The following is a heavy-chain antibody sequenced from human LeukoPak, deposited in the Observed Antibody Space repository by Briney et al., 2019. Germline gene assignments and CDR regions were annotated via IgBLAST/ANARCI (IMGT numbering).Heavy chain of an antibody. V-gene: IGHV4-39*07. D-gene: IGHD3-10*01. CDR3: ARSGITMVRGVTFDI. J-gene: IGHJ3*02. Sequence: PSETLSLTCTVSGGSISSSSYYWGWIRQPPGKGLEWIGSIYYSGSTYYNPSLKSRVTISVDTSKNQFSLKLSSVTAADTAVYYCARSGITMVRGVTFDIWGQGTMVTVSS. CDR2: IYYSGST. CDR1: GGSISSSSYY.